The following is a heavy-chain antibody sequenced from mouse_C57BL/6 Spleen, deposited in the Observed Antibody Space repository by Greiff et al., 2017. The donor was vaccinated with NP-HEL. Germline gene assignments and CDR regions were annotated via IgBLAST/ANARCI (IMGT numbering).Heavy chain of an antibody. CDR1: GYTCTDYY. J-gene: IGHJ2*01. V-gene: IGHV1-26*01. CDR2: INPNNGGT. CDR3: ARGGYFDY. Sequence: EVQLQQSGPELVKPGASVKISCKASGYTCTDYYMNWGKQSHGKSLEWIGDINPNNGGTSYNQKFKGKATLTVDKSSSTAYMELRSLTSEDSAVYYCARGGYFDYWGQGTTLTVSS.